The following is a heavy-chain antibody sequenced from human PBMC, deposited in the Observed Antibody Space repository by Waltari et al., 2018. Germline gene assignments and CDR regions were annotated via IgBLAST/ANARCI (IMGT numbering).Heavy chain of an antibody. V-gene: IGHV1-69*05. D-gene: IGHD6-19*01. CDR3: VYKGYISGRRNLDY. Sequence: VPLVQSGAEVKKPGSSVKVSSRAAGGTFSNYAISWVRQAPGQGLEWVGGIIPMFGKTNYTQKFQGRVTITTDESTSTAFMELSSLRSEDTAVYYCVYKGYISGRRNLDYWGQGTLVTVSS. CDR1: GGTFSNYA. CDR2: IIPMFGKT. J-gene: IGHJ4*02.